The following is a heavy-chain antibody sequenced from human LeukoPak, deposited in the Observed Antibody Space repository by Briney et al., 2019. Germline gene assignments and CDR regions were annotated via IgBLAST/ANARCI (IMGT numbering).Heavy chain of an antibody. CDR3: ARAIAVAGSRYFDY. CDR1: GYTFTSYD. J-gene: IGHJ4*02. D-gene: IGHD6-19*01. Sequence: ASVKVSCRASGYTFTSYDINWVRQATGQGLEWMGWMNPNSGNTGYAQKFQGRVTMTRNTSISTAYMELSSLRSEDTAVYYCARAIAVAGSRYFDYWGQGTLVTVSS. V-gene: IGHV1-8*01. CDR2: MNPNSGNT.